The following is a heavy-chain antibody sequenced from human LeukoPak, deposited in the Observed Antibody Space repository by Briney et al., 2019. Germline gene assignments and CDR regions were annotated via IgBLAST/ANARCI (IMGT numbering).Heavy chain of an antibody. CDR2: ISSSSSYI. D-gene: IGHD2-2*01. CDR1: GFTFSSYS. J-gene: IGHJ6*04. CDR3: AREWDIVVVPAAMRGYYYYGMDV. V-gene: IGHV3-21*01. Sequence: PGGSLRLSCAASGFTFSSYSMNWVSQAPGKGLEWVSSISSSSSYIYYADSVKGRFTISRDNAKNSLYLQMNSLRAEDTAVYYCAREWDIVVVPAAMRGYYYYGMDVWGKGTTVTVSS.